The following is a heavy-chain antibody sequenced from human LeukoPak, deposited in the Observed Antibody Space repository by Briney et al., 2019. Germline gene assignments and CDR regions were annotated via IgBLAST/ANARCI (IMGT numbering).Heavy chain of an antibody. Sequence: GESLKISCKASGYAFTSYGISWVRQAPGQGLEWMGWISAYNGNTNYAQKLQGRVTMTTDTSTSTAYMELRSLRSDDTAVYYCARGYTSLTVWFDPWGQGTLVTVSS. D-gene: IGHD1-1*01. V-gene: IGHV1-18*01. CDR1: GYAFTSYG. CDR3: ARGYTSLTVWFDP. CDR2: ISAYNGNT. J-gene: IGHJ5*02.